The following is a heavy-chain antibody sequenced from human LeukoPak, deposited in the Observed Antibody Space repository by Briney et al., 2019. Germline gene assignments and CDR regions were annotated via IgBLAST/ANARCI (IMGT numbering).Heavy chain of an antibody. CDR3: ARMKPEHWLVPYYFDY. J-gene: IGHJ4*02. CDR2: IYYSGST. D-gene: IGHD6-19*01. CDR1: GASFSSSSSY. V-gene: IGHV4-39*07. Sequence: SETLSLTCTVSGASFSSSSSYWGWIRQPPGKGLDWIGSIYYSGSTYYNPSLKSRVTISVDTSKNQFSLKLSSVTAADTAVYYCARMKPEHWLVPYYFDYWGQGTLVTVPS.